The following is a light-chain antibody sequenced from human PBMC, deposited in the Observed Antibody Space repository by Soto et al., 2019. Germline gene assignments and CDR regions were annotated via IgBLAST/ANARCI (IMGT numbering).Light chain of an antibody. CDR2: DAS. CDR1: QSVNSY. V-gene: IGKV3-11*01. J-gene: IGKJ5*01. CDR3: QQRSKWPPSP. Sequence: EIVLTQSPVTLSLSPGERATLSCRASQSVNSYLAWYQQKPDQAPRLLIYDASHRATGIPARFSGGGSGTDFTLPIDNLEREDCGIYYWQQRSKWPPSPFGQGKRLEIK.